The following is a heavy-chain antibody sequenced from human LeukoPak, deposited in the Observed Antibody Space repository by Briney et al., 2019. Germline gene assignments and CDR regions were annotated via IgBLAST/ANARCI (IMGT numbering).Heavy chain of an antibody. Sequence: GGSLRLSCAASGFTFSSYSMNWVRQAPGKGLEWVSSISSSSSYIYYADSVKGRFTISRDNAKNSLYLQMNSLRAEDTAVCYCARAPIAAAGENWGQGTLVTVSS. CDR1: GFTFSSYS. J-gene: IGHJ4*02. CDR2: ISSSSSYI. CDR3: ARAPIAAAGEN. V-gene: IGHV3-21*01. D-gene: IGHD6-13*01.